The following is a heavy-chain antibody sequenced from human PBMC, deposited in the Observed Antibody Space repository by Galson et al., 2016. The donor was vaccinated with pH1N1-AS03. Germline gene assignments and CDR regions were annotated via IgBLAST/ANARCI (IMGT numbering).Heavy chain of an antibody. J-gene: IGHJ5*02. CDR1: GFSLSTSGVG. Sequence: PALVKPTQTLTLTCTFSGFSLSTSGVGVGWIRQAPGKALEWLAIIYWNDDIRYSPSLKNRLTITKDTSKSQVVLTMTNMDPVDTSTYFCARAYYGDSADWFDPWGQGTLVTVSS. V-gene: IGHV2-5*01. CDR3: ARAYYGDSADWFDP. CDR2: IYWNDDI. D-gene: IGHD4-17*01.